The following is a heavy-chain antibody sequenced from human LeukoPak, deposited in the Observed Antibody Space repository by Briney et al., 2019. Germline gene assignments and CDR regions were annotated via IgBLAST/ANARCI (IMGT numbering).Heavy chain of an antibody. V-gene: IGHV3-23*01. Sequence: TGGSLRLSCAASGFTFSSYAMSWVRQAPGKGPEWVSSISGRGDTTYYADSVKGRFTISRDNSKNTLYLQVNSLRVEDTAVYYCAKGYRYFFHYWGQGTLVTVSS. CDR3: AKGYRYFFHY. D-gene: IGHD2-15*01. J-gene: IGHJ4*02. CDR1: GFTFSSYA. CDR2: ISGRGDTT.